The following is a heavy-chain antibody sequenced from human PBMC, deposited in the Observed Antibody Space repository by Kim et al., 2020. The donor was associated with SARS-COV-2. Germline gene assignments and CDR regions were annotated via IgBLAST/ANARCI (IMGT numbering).Heavy chain of an antibody. CDR2: INHSGST. V-gene: IGHV4-34*01. J-gene: IGHJ5*02. Sequence: SETLSLTCAVYGGSFSGYYWNWIRQPPGKGLEWIGEINHSGSTNYNPSLKSRVTISVDTSKNQFSLKLSSVTAADTTVYYCARGGGGGCWKVNWFDPWG. CDR3: ARGGGGGCWKVNWFDP. D-gene: IGHD2-15*01. CDR1: GGSFSGYY.